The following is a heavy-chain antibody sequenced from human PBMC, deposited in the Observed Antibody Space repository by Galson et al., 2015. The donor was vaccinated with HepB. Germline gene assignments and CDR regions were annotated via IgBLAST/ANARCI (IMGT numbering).Heavy chain of an antibody. D-gene: IGHD3-3*01. CDR2: ISSSSSYI. CDR1: GFTFSSYS. CDR3: ARARDFGVVTPSSY. V-gene: IGHV3-21*01. Sequence: SLRLSCAASGFTFSSYSMNWARQAPGKGLEWVSSISSSSSYIYYADSVKGRFTISRDNAKNSLYLQMNSLRAEDTAVYYCARARDFGVVTPSSYWGQGTLVTVSS. J-gene: IGHJ4*02.